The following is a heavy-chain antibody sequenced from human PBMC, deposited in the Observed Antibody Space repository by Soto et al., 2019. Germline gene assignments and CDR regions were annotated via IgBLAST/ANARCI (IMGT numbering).Heavy chain of an antibody. J-gene: IGHJ6*01. D-gene: IGHD2-2*01. CDR3: ARGEAPAAILHYYYAMDV. V-gene: IGHV1-69*13. CDR2: IIHIFGTA. CDR1: GGTFCSYS. Sequence: PANVSCKPSGGTFCSYSIDWVRQAPGQGLEWMGGIIHIFGTANYAQKFQGRITITADESASTAYMELRSLRSEDTAVYYCARGEAPAAILHYYYAMDVW.